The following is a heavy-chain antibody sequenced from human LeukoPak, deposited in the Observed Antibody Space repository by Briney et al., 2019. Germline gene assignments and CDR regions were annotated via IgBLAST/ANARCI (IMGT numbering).Heavy chain of an antibody. CDR3: AIQQPGISVPGTIYAFDI. J-gene: IGHJ3*02. CDR2: IYYSGTT. V-gene: IGHV4-59*12. D-gene: IGHD6-13*01. Sequence: SETLSLTCTVSGGSITSYYWSWIRQPPGKGLEWIGCIYYSGTTNYNPSLKSRVTISVDTSKNQFSLKLSSVTAADTAVYYCAIQQPGISVPGTIYAFDIWGQGTMVTVSS. CDR1: GGSITSYY.